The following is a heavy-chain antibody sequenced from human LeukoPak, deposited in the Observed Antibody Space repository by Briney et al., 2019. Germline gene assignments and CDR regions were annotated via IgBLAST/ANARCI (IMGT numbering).Heavy chain of an antibody. CDR1: GGSISSYY. CDR2: IYYSGST. Sequence: SETLSLTCTVSGGSISSYYWSWIRQPPGKGLEWIGYIYYSGSTNYNPSLKSRVTISVDTSKNQFSLKLSSVTAADTAVYYCARGDYIEYYYYYMDVWGKGTTVTVSS. J-gene: IGHJ6*03. CDR3: ARGDYIEYYYYYMDV. D-gene: IGHD4-11*01. V-gene: IGHV4-59*01.